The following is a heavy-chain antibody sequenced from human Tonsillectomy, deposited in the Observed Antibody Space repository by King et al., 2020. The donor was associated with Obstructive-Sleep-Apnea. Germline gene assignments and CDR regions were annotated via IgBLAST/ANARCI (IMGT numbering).Heavy chain of an antibody. V-gene: IGHV4-39*07. CDR3: ARARGSHYYGSGSPRSRWYYYGMDV. CDR1: GGSISSSSYY. J-gene: IGHJ6*02. D-gene: IGHD3-10*01. CDR2: IYYSGST. Sequence: QLQESGPGLVKPSETLSLTCTVSGGSISSSSYYWGWIRQPPGKGLEWIGSIYYSGSTYYNPSLKSRVTISVDTSKNQFSLKLSSVTAADTAVYYCARARGSHYYGSGSPRSRWYYYGMDVWGQGTTVTVSS.